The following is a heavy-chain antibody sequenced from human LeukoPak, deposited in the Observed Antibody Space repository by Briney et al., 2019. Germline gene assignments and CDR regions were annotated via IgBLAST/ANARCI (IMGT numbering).Heavy chain of an antibody. Sequence: GGSLRLSCAASGFTFSSYAMSWVRQAPGKGLEWVSGIRDSGTSTYYADSVKGRFTISRDNSKNTLYLQMNSLRAEDTAVYYRAKQQRHYGSGTPARYYYYGMDVWGQGTTVTVSS. CDR3: AKQQRHYGSGTPARYYYYGMDV. CDR2: IRDSGTST. J-gene: IGHJ6*02. V-gene: IGHV3-23*01. CDR1: GFTFSSYA. D-gene: IGHD3-10*01.